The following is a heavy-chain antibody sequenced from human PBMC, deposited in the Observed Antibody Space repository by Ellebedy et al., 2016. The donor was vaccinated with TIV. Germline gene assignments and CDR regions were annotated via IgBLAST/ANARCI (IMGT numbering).Heavy chain of an antibody. CDR3: ARELPSSYYFDY. V-gene: IGHV1-46*01. D-gene: IGHD2-15*01. Sequence: ASVKVSXXASGYSFSAYYVHWVRQAPGQGLEWMGIIFPSSGNTIYGQKFRGRVTMTRDTSTSTVYMDLSSLSSDDTAVYYCARELPSSYYFDYWGQGTLVTVSS. J-gene: IGHJ4*02. CDR2: IFPSSGNT. CDR1: GYSFSAYY.